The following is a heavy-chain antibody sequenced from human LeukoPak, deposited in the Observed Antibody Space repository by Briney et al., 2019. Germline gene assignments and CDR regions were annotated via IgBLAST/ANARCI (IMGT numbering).Heavy chain of an antibody. J-gene: IGHJ4*02. D-gene: IGHD5-24*01. CDR1: GYSISSGYY. V-gene: IGHV4-38-2*01. Sequence: PSETLSLTCAVSGYSISSGYYWGWIRQPPGRGLAWIGSIYHSGSTYYNPSLKSRVTISVDTSNNQFSLKLSSVTAADTAVYYCARQRDGYNCDYWGQGTLVTVSS. CDR2: IYHSGST. CDR3: ARQRDGYNCDY.